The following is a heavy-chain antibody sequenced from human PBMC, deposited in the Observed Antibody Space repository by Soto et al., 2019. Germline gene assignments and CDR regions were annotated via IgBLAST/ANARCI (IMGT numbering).Heavy chain of an antibody. J-gene: IGHJ4*02. Sequence: WESLKISCKGSGYNFIPYWIGWVRQMPGKGLEWMGIIYPDDSETRYSPSFKGQVTISVDKSINTAYLQWSGLKASDTAMYYWARLDYSRFEDWGQRTCVPVSS. CDR3: ARLDYSRFED. CDR1: GYNFIPYW. V-gene: IGHV5-51*01. D-gene: IGHD6-13*01. CDR2: IYPDDSET.